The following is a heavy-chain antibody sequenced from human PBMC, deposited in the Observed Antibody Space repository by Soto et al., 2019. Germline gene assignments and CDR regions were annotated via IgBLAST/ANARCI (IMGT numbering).Heavy chain of an antibody. CDR2: IIPIFGTA. J-gene: IGHJ6*02. CDR1: GGTFSSYA. CDR3: ARYVPAAGFHYYYYYGMDV. Sequence: SVKVSCKASGGTFSSYAISWVRQAPGQGLEWMGGIIPIFGTANYAQKFQGRVTITADKSTSTAYMELSSLRSEDTAVCYCARYVPAAGFHYYYYYGMDVWGQGTTVTVSS. V-gene: IGHV1-69*06. D-gene: IGHD2-2*01.